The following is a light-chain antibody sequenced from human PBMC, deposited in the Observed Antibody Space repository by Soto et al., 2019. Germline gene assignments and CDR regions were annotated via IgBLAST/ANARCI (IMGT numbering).Light chain of an antibody. V-gene: IGLV2-14*01. CDR1: SSDVGGYNF. J-gene: IGLJ1*01. Sequence: QSVLTQPASVSGSPGQSITISCTVTSSDVGGYNFVSWYQQHPGKAPKLMIYEVSNRPSGVSNRFSGSKSGNMASLTISGLQAEDEADYYCSSYTSSSALDRVFGTGTKVTVL. CDR2: EVS. CDR3: SSYTSSSALDRV.